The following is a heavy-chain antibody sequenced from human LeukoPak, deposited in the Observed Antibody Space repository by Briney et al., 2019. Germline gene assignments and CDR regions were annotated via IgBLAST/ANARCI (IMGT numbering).Heavy chain of an antibody. V-gene: IGHV3-11*04. J-gene: IGHJ6*03. CDR3: ARGATPDFWTPGYYYYYMDV. CDR2: ISSSGSTI. Sequence: GGSLRLSCAASGFTFSDYYMSWIRQAPGKGLEWVSYISSSGSTIYYADPVKGRFTISRDNAKNSLYLQMNSLRAEDTAVYYCARGATPDFWTPGYYYYYMDVWGKGTTVTVSS. CDR1: GFTFSDYY. D-gene: IGHD3-3*01.